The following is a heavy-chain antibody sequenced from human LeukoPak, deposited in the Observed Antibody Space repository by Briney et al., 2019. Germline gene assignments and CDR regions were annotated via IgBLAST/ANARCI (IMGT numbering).Heavy chain of an antibody. CDR3: TTTYYDILTGYRPPKY. D-gene: IGHD3-9*01. J-gene: IGHJ4*02. CDR1: GFNFGDNA. CDR2: IRSKTYGATT. V-gene: IGHV3-49*03. Sequence: GGSLRLSCIGSGFNFGDNAMTWFRQAPGTGLQWVGLIRSKTYGATTQYAASVEGRFTISRDDSKNIAYQQMNSLKSEDTAVYYCTTTYYDILTGYRPPKYWGQGTLVTVSS.